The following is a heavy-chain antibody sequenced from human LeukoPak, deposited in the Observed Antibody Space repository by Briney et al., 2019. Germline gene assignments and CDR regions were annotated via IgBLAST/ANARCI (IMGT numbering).Heavy chain of an antibody. Sequence: PGGSLRLSCAASGFAVSSNYMSWVRQAPGKGLEWVSVIYSGGSTYYADSVKGRCTISRDNSKNKLCLQTTSLRAADTAVYYCARGALDYYDSSGYYFPFDYWGQGTLVTVSS. CDR2: IYSGGST. J-gene: IGHJ4*02. CDR1: GFAVSSNY. CDR3: ARGALDYYDSSGYYFPFDY. D-gene: IGHD3-22*01. V-gene: IGHV3-53*01.